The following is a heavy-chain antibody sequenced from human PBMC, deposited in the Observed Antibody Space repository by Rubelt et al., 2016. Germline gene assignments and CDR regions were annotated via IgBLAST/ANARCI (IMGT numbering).Heavy chain of an antibody. J-gene: IGHJ4*02. CDR3: ATCSSTSCPIDY. V-gene: IGHV1-18*01. Sequence: GKVSCKASGYTFTSYGISWVRQAPGQGLEWMGWISAYNGNTNYAQKLQGRVTMTRNTSISTAYMELSSLRSEDTAVYYCATCSSTSCPIDYWGQGTLVTVSS. CDR2: ISAYNGNT. CDR1: GYTFTSYG. D-gene: IGHD2-2*01.